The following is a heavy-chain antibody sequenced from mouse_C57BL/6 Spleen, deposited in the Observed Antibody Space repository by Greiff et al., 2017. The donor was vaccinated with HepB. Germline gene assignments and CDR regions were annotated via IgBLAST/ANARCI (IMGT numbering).Heavy chain of an antibody. CDR1: GYTFTSYW. J-gene: IGHJ3*01. V-gene: IGHV1-55*01. CDR2: IYPGSGST. Sequence: QVQLKQPGAELVKPGASVKMSCKASGYTFTSYWITWVKQRPGQGLEWIGDIYPGSGSTNYNEKFKSKATLTVDTSSSTAYLQLSSLTSEDSAIYYCARYMVTTGNAYWGQGTLVTVSA. CDR3: ARYMVTTGNAY. D-gene: IGHD2-2*01.